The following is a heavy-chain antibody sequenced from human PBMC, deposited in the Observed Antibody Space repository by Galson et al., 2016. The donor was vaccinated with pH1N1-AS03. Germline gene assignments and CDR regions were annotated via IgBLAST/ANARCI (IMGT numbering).Heavy chain of an antibody. CDR3: AGGHGDGKGNYLDY. V-gene: IGHV3-23*01. CDR1: GFIFNKYA. CDR2: LHGGGGSS. D-gene: IGHD1-26*01. J-gene: IGHJ4*02. Sequence: SLRLSCAASGFIFNKYAMTWVRQAPGQGLEWICNLHGGGGSSYYADSVRGRFTTYRDNSRDTVYLQMNSLRVDDTAVYYCAGGHGDGKGNYLDYWGQGTLVTVSS.